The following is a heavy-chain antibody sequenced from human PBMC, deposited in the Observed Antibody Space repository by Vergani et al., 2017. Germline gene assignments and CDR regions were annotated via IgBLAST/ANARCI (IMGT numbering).Heavy chain of an antibody. CDR1: GYSFTSYW. CDR2: IYPGDSDT. CDR3: ARHRISYYYGSGSPDYWYFDL. Sequence: EVQLVQSGAEVKKPGESLTISCKGSGYSFTSYWIGWVRQMPGKGLEWMGIIYPGDSDTRYSPSFQGQVTISADKSISTAYLQWSSLKASDTAMYYCARHRISYYYGSGSPDYWYFDLWGRGTLVTVSS. J-gene: IGHJ2*01. D-gene: IGHD3-10*01. V-gene: IGHV5-51*01.